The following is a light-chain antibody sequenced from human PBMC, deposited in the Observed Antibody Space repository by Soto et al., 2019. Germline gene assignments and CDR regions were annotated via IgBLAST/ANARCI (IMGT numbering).Light chain of an antibody. CDR2: WAS. V-gene: IGKV4-1*01. Sequence: DIVMTQSPDSLAVSLGERATINCKSSQRVLYSSNNKNYLAWYQQKSGQPPNLLIYWASTRESGVPDRFSGSGSGTDFTLTISSLQAEDVAVYYCQQYYSTPPTFGQGTELEIK. CDR3: QQYYSTPPT. J-gene: IGKJ2*01. CDR1: QRVLYSSNNKNY.